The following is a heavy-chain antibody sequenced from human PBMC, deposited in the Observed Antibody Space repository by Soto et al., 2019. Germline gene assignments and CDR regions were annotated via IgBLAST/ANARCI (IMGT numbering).Heavy chain of an antibody. D-gene: IGHD1-20*01. CDR3: AREPLNWNTGFDF. J-gene: IGHJ4*02. V-gene: IGHV3-30*14. Sequence: QPGGSLRLSCAASGFTFSNYAMHWIRQAPGKGLDWVTLISSDGNNEYYADSVKGRFTISRDNSNNMLYLQVISLRTEDTALYYCAREPLNWNTGFDFWGQGSLVTVSS. CDR2: ISSDGNNE. CDR1: GFTFSNYA.